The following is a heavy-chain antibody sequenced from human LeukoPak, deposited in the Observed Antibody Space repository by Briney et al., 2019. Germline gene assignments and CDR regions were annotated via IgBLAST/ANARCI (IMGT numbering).Heavy chain of an antibody. V-gene: IGHV1-2*02. J-gene: IGHJ4*02. Sequence: ASVKVSCKASGYTFTGYYMHWARQAPGQGLEWMGWINPNSGGTNYAQKFQGGVTMTRDTSISTAYMELSRLRSDDTAVHYCARESRGYSYGYNYWGQGTLVTVSS. CDR2: INPNSGGT. CDR3: ARESRGYSYGYNY. D-gene: IGHD5-18*01. CDR1: GYTFTGYY.